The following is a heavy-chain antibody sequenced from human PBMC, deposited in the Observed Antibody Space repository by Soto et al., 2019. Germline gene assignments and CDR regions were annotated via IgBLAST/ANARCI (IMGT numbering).Heavy chain of an antibody. CDR1: GCSVTSRSYY. V-gene: IGHV4-61*01. Sequence: XETLSLTCTVSGCSVTSRSYYWSWIRQPPGKGLEWIGYISTSGSTNDNPSLKSRVTISLDTSKNQFSLKLSSVTAADTAVYYCATIGIVGATSVDYWGQGALVTVSS. CDR2: ISTSGST. CDR3: ATIGIVGATSVDY. J-gene: IGHJ4*02. D-gene: IGHD1-26*01.